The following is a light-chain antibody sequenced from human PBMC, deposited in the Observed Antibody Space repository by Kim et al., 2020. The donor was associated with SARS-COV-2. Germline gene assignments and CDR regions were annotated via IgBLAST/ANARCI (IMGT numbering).Light chain of an antibody. CDR2: AAS. CDR1: QSISSY. Sequence: DIQMTQSPSSLSASVGDRVTITCRTTQSISSYLNWYQQKPGRAPKLLISAASTLQGGVPSRFSGSGSETDFTLTISSLQPDDFATYFCQQSYITPFTFGPGTKVDIK. J-gene: IGKJ3*01. V-gene: IGKV1-39*01. CDR3: QQSYITPFT.